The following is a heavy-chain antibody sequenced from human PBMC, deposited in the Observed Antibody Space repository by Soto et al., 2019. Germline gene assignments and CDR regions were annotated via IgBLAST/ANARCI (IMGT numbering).Heavy chain of an antibody. CDR3: ARSPSTSSIGTFDI. D-gene: IGHD6-6*01. V-gene: IGHV4-4*07. J-gene: IGHJ3*02. CDR2: IYLSGAT. Sequence: LSLTCTVSGGSIGSFYWNWIRLSAGKGLEWIGRIYLSGATTYNPSLQSRVTMAVDTSKNQFSLKLSSLTAADTAVYYCARSPSTSSIGTFDIWGQGTKVTVSS. CDR1: GGSIGSFY.